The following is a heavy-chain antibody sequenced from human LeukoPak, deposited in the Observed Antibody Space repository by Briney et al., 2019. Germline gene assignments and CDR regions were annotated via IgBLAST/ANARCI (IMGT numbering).Heavy chain of an antibody. V-gene: IGHV3-33*01. CDR3: ARVTGSGYQLPTYYYGMDV. CDR1: GFTFSSYG. Sequence: GGYLRLYCAASGFTFSSYGMHWVRQAPGKGPEWVAVIWYDGSNKYYADSVKGRFTIFRDNSKNTLYLQMNSLRAEDTAVYYCARVTGSGYQLPTYYYGMDVWGQGTTVTVSS. D-gene: IGHD2-2*01. J-gene: IGHJ6*02. CDR2: IWYDGSNK.